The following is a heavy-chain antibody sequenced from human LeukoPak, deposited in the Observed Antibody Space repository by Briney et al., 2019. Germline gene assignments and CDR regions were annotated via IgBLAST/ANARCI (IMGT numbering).Heavy chain of an antibody. D-gene: IGHD3-10*01. CDR1: GYTFTGYY. CDR2: INPNSGGT. CDR3: AREGALIIWFGELLYRGHWLDP. V-gene: IGHV1-2*02. Sequence: ASVKVSCKASGYTFTGYYMHWVRQAPGQGLEWMGWINPNSGGTNYAQKFQGRVTMTRDTSISTAYMELSRLRSDDTAVYYCAREGALIIWFGELLYRGHWLDPWGQGTLVTVSS. J-gene: IGHJ5*02.